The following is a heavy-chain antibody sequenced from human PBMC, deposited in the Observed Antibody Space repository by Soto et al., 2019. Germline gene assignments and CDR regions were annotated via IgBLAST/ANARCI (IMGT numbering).Heavy chain of an antibody. V-gene: IGHV4-39*01. CDR2: LHYSGST. CDR1: GGSVNSDSYY. Sequence: SETLSLTCTVSGGSVNSDSYYWGWIRQPPGKGLEWIGTLHYSGSTYYNPSLKSRVTISVDTSKKQFSLKLTSVTAGDTAVYYCARHGDRYYGMDVWGQGTPVTVSS. CDR3: ARHGDRYYGMDV. J-gene: IGHJ6*02. D-gene: IGHD7-27*01.